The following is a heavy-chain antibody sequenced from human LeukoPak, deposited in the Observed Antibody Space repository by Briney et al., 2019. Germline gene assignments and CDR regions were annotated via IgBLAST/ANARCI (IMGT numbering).Heavy chain of an antibody. CDR3: ARTGYSYESDAFDI. CDR1: GFTFSSYP. J-gene: IGHJ3*02. Sequence: GGSLTLSCAASGFTFSSYPMSWVRHAPGKGREWGSTISSSSSYIYYADSVKGRFTISRVHAKNSLYLQMNSLRAEDTAVYYCARTGYSYESDAFDIWGQGTMVTVSS. D-gene: IGHD5-18*01. CDR2: ISSSSSYI. V-gene: IGHV3-21*01.